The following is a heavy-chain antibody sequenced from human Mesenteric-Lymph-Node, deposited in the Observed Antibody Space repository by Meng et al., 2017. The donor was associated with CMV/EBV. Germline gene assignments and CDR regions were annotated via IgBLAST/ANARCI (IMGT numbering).Heavy chain of an antibody. CDR1: GFSFRDYE. Sequence: GGSLRLSCAASGFSFRDYEMNWVRQAPGKGLEWVSSISSSSTYIYYADSVKGRFTISRDNAKNSLYLQMNSLRAEDTAVYYCARSVYGGNDFDYWGQGTLVTVSS. CDR2: ISSSSTYI. CDR3: ARSVYGGNDFDY. D-gene: IGHD4-23*01. J-gene: IGHJ4*02. V-gene: IGHV3-21*01.